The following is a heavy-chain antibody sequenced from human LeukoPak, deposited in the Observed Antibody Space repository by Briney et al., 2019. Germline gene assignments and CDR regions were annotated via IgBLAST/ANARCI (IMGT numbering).Heavy chain of an antibody. J-gene: IGHJ4*02. D-gene: IGHD1-26*01. CDR2: INGGNGNT. CDR1: GYSFTSYA. CDR3: ARVPPWVPVGYFEY. V-gene: IGHV1-3*01. Sequence: ASAKVSCKASGYSFTSYAIHWVRQAPGQRLEWMAWINGGNGNTKYSQKFQGRVTITRDTSASTAYMELSSLRSEDTAVYYCARVPPWVPVGYFEYWGQGTLVTVSS.